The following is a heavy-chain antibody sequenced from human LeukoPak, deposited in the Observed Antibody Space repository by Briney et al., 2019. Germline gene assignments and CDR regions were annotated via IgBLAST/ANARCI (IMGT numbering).Heavy chain of an antibody. J-gene: IGHJ5*02. CDR1: GYSISGGYY. D-gene: IGHD4-17*01. V-gene: IGHV4-61*08. Sequence: PSETLSLTCTVSGYSISGGYYWSWIRQPPGKGLEWIGYIYYSGSTNYNPSLKSRVTISVDTSKNQFSLKLSSVTAADTAVYYCARAGYGDYVGSWFDPWGQGTLVTVSS. CDR2: IYYSGST. CDR3: ARAGYGDYVGSWFDP.